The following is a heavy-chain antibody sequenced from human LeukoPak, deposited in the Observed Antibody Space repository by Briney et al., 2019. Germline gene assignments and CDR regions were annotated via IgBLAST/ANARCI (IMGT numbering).Heavy chain of an antibody. CDR3: ARDLSDSSGYSQ. CDR1: GGTFSIYA. D-gene: IGHD3-22*01. V-gene: IGHV1-69*01. CDR2: IIPIFGTA. Sequence: SVKVSCKASGGTFSIYAISWVRQAPGQGLEWMGGIIPIFGTANYAQKFQGRVTITADESTSTAYMELSSLRSEDTAVYYCARDLSDSSGYSQWGQGTLVTVSS. J-gene: IGHJ4*02.